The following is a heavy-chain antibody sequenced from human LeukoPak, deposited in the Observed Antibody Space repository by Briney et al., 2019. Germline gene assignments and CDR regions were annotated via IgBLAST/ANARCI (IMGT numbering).Heavy chain of an antibody. V-gene: IGHV3-23*01. CDR2: ISGRGGST. J-gene: IGHJ3*02. Sequence: GGSLRLSCAASGFTFSNYAMSWVRQAPGKGLEWVSGISGRGGSTYYADSVKGRFTISRDNAKNTLYLQMHSLRAEDTAVYYCARVSSSGWRRFKGNDAFDIWGQGTLVTVSS. CDR1: GFTFSNYA. D-gene: IGHD6-19*01. CDR3: ARVSSSGWRRFKGNDAFDI.